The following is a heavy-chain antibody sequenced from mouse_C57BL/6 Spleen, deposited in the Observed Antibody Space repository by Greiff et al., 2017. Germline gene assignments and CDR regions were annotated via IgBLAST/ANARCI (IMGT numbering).Heavy chain of an antibody. J-gene: IGHJ2*01. Sequence: QVQLQQSGAELVMPGASVKLSCKASGYTFTSYWMHWVKQRPGQGLEWIGEIDPSDSYTNYNQKFKGKSTLTVDKSSSTAYMQLSSLTSEDSAVYYCARSGSSYDYWGQGTTLTVSS. CDR2: IDPSDSYT. D-gene: IGHD1-1*01. CDR1: GYTFTSYW. V-gene: IGHV1-69*01. CDR3: ARSGSSYDY.